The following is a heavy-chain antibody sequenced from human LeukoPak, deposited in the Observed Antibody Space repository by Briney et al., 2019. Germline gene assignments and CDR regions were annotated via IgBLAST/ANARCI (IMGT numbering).Heavy chain of an antibody. V-gene: IGHV4-61*02. CDR3: ARLGGAGRGTPYDILTGHRYYYYMDV. CDR1: GGSISSGSYY. CDR2: IYTSGST. D-gene: IGHD3-9*01. Sequence: ASQTLSLTCTVSGGSISSGSYYWSWIRQPAGKGLEWIGRIYTSGSTNYNPSLKSRVTISVDTSKNQFSLKLSSVTAADTAVYYCARLGGAGRGTPYDILTGHRYYYYMDVWGKGTTVTISS. J-gene: IGHJ6*03.